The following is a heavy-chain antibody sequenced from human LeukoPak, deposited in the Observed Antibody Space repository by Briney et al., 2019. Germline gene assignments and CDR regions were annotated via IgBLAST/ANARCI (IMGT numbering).Heavy chain of an antibody. D-gene: IGHD3-22*01. J-gene: IGHJ4*02. CDR1: EGTFSSYA. Sequence: ASVKVSCKASEGTFSSYAISWVRQAPGQGLEWMGRIIPIFGIANYAQKFQGRVTITADKSTSTAYMELSSLRSEDTAVYYCARDGPSYYDSSGYEYYFDYWGQGTLVTVSS. CDR3: ARDGPSYYDSSGYEYYFDY. V-gene: IGHV1-69*04. CDR2: IIPIFGIA.